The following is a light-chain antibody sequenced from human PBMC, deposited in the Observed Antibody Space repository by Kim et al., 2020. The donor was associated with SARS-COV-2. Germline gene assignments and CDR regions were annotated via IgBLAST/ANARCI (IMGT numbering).Light chain of an antibody. CDR1: RSIDTH. CDR3: QQSYSTPFT. V-gene: IGKV1-39*01. Sequence: ASVGDRVTITCRASRSIDTHLNWYQQKVGKAPKLLIYAASSLQSGVPSRLSGSGSGTDFTLTISSLQPEDFATYYCQQSYSTPFTFGGGTKVDIK. J-gene: IGKJ4*01. CDR2: AAS.